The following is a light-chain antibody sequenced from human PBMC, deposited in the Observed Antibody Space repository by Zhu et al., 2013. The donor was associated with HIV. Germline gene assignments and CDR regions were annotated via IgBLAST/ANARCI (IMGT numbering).Light chain of an antibody. V-gene: IGLV1-40*01. CDR2: GNT. CDR3: QSRDSSLSDFVL. J-gene: IGLJ2*01. CDR1: NSNIGAGFD. Sequence: SSCTGTNSNIGAGFDVHWYQQLPGTAPKLLIYGNTNRPAGVPARFSGSKSGTSATLTISGLQAEDEADYYCQSRDSSLSDFVLFGGGTKLTVL.